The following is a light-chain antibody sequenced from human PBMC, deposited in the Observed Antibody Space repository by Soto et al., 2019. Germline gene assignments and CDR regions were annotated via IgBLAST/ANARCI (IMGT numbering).Light chain of an antibody. J-gene: IGLJ3*02. CDR3: SSYTPGSTRWV. CDR1: SSDVGFYNY. Sequence: QSALTQPASVSGSPGESITISCTGTSSDVGFYNYVSWYQHHPGKAPKLMIYEVSNRPSGVSNRFSGSKSGNTASLTISGLQAEDEAAYHCSSYTPGSTRWVLGGGTK. CDR2: EVS. V-gene: IGLV2-14*01.